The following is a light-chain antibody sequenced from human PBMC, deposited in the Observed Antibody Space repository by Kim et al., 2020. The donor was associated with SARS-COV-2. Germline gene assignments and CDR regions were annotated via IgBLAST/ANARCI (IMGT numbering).Light chain of an antibody. V-gene: IGLV2-23*02. CDR3: CSYAGSSTFGV. J-gene: IGLJ3*02. CDR1: SSGVGSYNL. Sequence: QSIPISCSGSSSGVGSYNLVSWYQQHPGKAPKLMIYEVSKRPSGVSNRFSGSKSGNTASLTISGLQAEDEADYYCCSYAGSSTFGVFGGGTKVTVL. CDR2: EVS.